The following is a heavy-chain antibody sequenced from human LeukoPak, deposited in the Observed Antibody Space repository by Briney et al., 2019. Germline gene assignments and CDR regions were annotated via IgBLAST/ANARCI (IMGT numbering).Heavy chain of an antibody. D-gene: IGHD5-24*01. V-gene: IGHV7-4-1*02. CDR1: GYTFTVYY. Sequence: ASVTVSCTASGYTFTVYYMHWVRQAPGQGLEWMGWINTDTGNPTYAQGFTGRFVFSLDTSVSTAYLQISSLKAEDTAVYYCARSPGAVEMATIYYFDYWGQGTRVTVSS. J-gene: IGHJ4*02. CDR2: INTDTGNP. CDR3: ARSPGAVEMATIYYFDY.